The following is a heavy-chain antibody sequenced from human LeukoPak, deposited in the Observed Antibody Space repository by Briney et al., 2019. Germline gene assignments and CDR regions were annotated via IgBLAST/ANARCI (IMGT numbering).Heavy chain of an antibody. Sequence: PGGSLRLSCAASGFTFSSYAMSWVRQAPGKGLEWVSSISGSGTGTYYTDSVKGRFTISRDTSKNTLYMQMNNLRVEDTAVYYCVKGYHFDWWGQGTLVTVSS. D-gene: IGHD1-26*01. V-gene: IGHV3-23*01. CDR2: ISGSGTGT. CDR3: VKGYHFDW. J-gene: IGHJ4*02. CDR1: GFTFSSYA.